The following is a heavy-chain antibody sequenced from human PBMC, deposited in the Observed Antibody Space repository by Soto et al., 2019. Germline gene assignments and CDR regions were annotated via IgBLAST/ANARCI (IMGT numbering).Heavy chain of an antibody. Sequence: QITLKESGPTLVKPTQTLTLTCTLSGFSLSTSGVGVGWIRQTPEKALEWLALSYWDDDKRYSPSLKSRLTITKDSSKNQVVVTMTNMDPVDTATYYYARYFYEGRDYSPLDYGMDVWGQGTTVTVSS. CDR1: GFSLSTSGVG. CDR3: ARYFYEGRDYSPLDYGMDV. CDR2: SYWDDDK. V-gene: IGHV2-5*02. D-gene: IGHD3-22*01. J-gene: IGHJ6*02.